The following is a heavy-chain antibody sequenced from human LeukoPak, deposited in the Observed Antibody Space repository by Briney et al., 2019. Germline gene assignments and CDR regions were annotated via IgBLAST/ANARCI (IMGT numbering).Heavy chain of an antibody. CDR2: ISSSGSTI. Sequence: GGSLRLSCAASGFTFSSYEMNWVRQAPGKGLEWVSYISSSGSTISYADSVKGRFTISRDNAKNSVYLQMNSLRAEDTAVYFCARDLSYYDSGTYLGYWGQGTLVTVSS. J-gene: IGHJ4*02. CDR3: ARDLSYYDSGTYLGY. CDR1: GFTFSSYE. D-gene: IGHD3-10*01. V-gene: IGHV3-48*03.